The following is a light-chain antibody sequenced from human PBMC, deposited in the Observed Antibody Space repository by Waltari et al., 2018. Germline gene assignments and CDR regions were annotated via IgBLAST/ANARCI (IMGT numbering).Light chain of an antibody. CDR3: QQYYSTPPIT. J-gene: IGKJ5*01. Sequence: DIVMTQSPDSLAVSLGERATINCKSSQSVLSSSNNKNYLTWYQQKPGQPPKLLIYCASIRESGVPDRFSGSGSGTDFTLTISSLQAEDVAVYYCQQYYSTPPITFGQGTRLEIK. CDR1: QSVLSSSNNKNY. V-gene: IGKV4-1*01. CDR2: CAS.